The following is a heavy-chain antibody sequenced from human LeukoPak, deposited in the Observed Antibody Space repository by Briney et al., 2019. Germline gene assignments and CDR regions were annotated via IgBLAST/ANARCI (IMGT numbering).Heavy chain of an antibody. Sequence: GGSLRLSCAASGFTVSFYAMSWVRQAPGKGLEWVSGISWNSGSIGYADSVKGRFTISRDNAKNSLYLQMNSLRAEDTALYYCAKDPSRGDSSGWYADYWGQGTLVTVSS. CDR2: ISWNSGSI. J-gene: IGHJ4*02. CDR1: GFTVSFYA. CDR3: AKDPSRGDSSGWYADY. D-gene: IGHD6-19*01. V-gene: IGHV3-9*01.